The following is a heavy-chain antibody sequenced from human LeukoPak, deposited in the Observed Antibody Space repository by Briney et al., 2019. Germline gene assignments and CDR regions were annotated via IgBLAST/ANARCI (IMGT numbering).Heavy chain of an antibody. J-gene: IGHJ6*02. CDR2: INPNSGGT. D-gene: IGHD3-3*01. CDR3: ARMYYDFWSGYSHYYYGMDV. V-gene: IGHV1-2*02. Sequence: EASVKVSCKASGYTFTSYDINWVRQATGQGLEWMGWINPNSGGTNCAQKFQGRVTMTRDTSISTAYMELSRLRSDDTAVYYCARMYYDFWSGYSHYYYGMDVWGQGTTVTVSS. CDR1: GYTFTSYD.